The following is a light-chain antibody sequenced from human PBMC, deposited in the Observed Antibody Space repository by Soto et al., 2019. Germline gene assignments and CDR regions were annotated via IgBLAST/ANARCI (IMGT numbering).Light chain of an antibody. CDR2: EVS. CDR1: SSDVGGYNY. V-gene: IGLV2-14*01. J-gene: IGLJ1*01. CDR3: SSYTSSSTLAYV. Sequence: QSALTQPASVSGSPGQSITISCTGTSSDVGGYNYVSWYQQHPGKAPKLMIYEVSYRPSGVSNRFSGSKSGNTASLTNSGLQAEDEADYYCSSYTSSSTLAYVFGTGTKLTVL.